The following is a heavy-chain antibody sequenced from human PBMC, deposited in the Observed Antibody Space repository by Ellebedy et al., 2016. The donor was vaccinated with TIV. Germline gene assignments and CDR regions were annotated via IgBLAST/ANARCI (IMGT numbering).Heavy chain of an antibody. CDR2: FDPEDGET. CDR1: GYTLTELS. Sequence: ASVKVSCKVSGYTLTELSMHWVRQAPGKGLEWMGGFDPEDGETIYAQKFQGRVTMTEDTSTDTAYMELSSLRSDDTAVYYCARDRPYGDYAYYYYYGMDVWGQGTTVTVSS. CDR3: ARDRPYGDYAYYYYYGMDV. V-gene: IGHV1-24*01. J-gene: IGHJ6*02. D-gene: IGHD4-17*01.